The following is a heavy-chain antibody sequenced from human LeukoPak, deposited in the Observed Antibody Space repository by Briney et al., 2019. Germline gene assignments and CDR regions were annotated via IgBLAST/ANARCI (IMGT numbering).Heavy chain of an antibody. D-gene: IGHD4-23*01. CDR2: IKQDGSEK. J-gene: IGHJ5*02. CDR3: AKDSLLTVVSPVAAS. V-gene: IGHV3-7*01. CDR1: GFTFSTYW. Sequence: PGGSLRLSCAASGFTFSTYWMSWLRQAPGKGLEWVANIKQDGSEKYYVDSVKGRFAISRDNAKNSLFLQMNTLRVEDTAVYYCAKDSLLTVVSPVAASWGQGTLVIVSS.